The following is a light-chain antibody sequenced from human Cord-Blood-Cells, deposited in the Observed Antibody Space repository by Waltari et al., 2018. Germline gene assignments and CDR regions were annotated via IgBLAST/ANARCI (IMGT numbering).Light chain of an antibody. J-gene: IGLJ2*01. V-gene: IGLV3-1*01. Sequence: SYELTQPSSVSVSPGQTASITCSGVKLGGKYACWYQQKPGQSPVLVIYQDSKRPSGIPERFSGSNAGNTATLTISGTQAMDEADYYCQAWDSSTVVFGGGTKLTVL. CDR2: QDS. CDR1: KLGGKY. CDR3: QAWDSSTVV.